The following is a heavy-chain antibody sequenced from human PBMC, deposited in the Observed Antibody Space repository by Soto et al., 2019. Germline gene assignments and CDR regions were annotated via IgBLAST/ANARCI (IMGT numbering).Heavy chain of an antibody. V-gene: IGHV3-49*03. CDR1: GFTFGDYA. CDR3: TRYTYTSRYSYYGMDV. Sequence: GGPLRLSCTGSGFTFGDYAMSWSRQAPGKGLEWVGVIRSKAYGETTDYAASVKGRFTILRDDSKSIAYLQMNRLQSEDTGVYYCTRYTYTSRYSYYGMDVWGHGTTVTVSS. CDR2: IRSKAYGETT. J-gene: IGHJ6*02. D-gene: IGHD2-2*01.